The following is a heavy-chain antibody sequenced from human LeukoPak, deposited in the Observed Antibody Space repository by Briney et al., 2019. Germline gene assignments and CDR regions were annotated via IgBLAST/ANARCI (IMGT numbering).Heavy chain of an antibody. D-gene: IGHD3-22*01. J-gene: IGHJ4*02. CDR3: AREWDYYDSSGYYLDY. CDR2: IKQDGSEK. CDR1: GFTFSSYW. Sequence: PGGSLRLSCAASGFTFSSYWMSWVRQAPGKGLEWVANIKQDGSEKYYVDSVKGRFTISRDNAKNSLYLQMNSLRAEDTAVYYCAREWDYYDSSGYYLDYWGQGTLVTVSS. V-gene: IGHV3-7*01.